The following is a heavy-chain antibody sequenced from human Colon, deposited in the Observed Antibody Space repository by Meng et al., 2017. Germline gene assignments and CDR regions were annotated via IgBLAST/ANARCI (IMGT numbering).Heavy chain of an antibody. D-gene: IGHD6-19*01. CDR3: AREVVVAGTRNWLDP. J-gene: IGHJ5*02. V-gene: IGHV4-4*02. Sequence: QVQQQESGPGLVKPSGTLSLTCTVSGGSITSSDWWSWVRQTPGKGLEWIGETYQNGRPNYNPSLKSRVTISVDKSKNQFSLNMTSVTAADTAVYYCAREVVVAGTRNWLDPWGQGTLVTVSS. CDR1: GGSITSSDW. CDR2: TYQNGRP.